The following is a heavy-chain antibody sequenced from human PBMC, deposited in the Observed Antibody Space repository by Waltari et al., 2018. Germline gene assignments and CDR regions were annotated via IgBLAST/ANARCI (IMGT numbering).Heavy chain of an antibody. CDR3: ARDYYGSGSQTAGGWFDP. CDR2: INPSGGST. CDR1: GYTFTSYY. J-gene: IGHJ5*02. D-gene: IGHD3-10*01. Sequence: QVQLVQSGAEVKKPGASVKVSCKASGYTFTSYYMHWVRQAPGQGLEWMGIINPSGGSTSYAQKFQGRVTMTRDTSTSTVYMELSSLRSEDTAVYYCARDYYGSGSQTAGGWFDPWGQGTLVTVSS. V-gene: IGHV1-46*01.